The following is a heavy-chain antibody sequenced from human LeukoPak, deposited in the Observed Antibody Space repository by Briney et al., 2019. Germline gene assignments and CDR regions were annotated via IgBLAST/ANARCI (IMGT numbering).Heavy chain of an antibody. J-gene: IGHJ4*02. CDR2: IYPGDSDT. CDR3: ARVVPAAIVGGAGVDY. V-gene: IGHV5-51*01. CDR1: GYSFTSYW. D-gene: IGHD2-2*01. Sequence: GESLKISCKGSGYSFTSYWIGWVRQMPGKGLEWMGIIYPGDSDTRYSPSFQGQVTISADKSISTAYLQWSSLKASDTAMYYCARVVPAAIVGGAGVDYWGQGTLVTVSS.